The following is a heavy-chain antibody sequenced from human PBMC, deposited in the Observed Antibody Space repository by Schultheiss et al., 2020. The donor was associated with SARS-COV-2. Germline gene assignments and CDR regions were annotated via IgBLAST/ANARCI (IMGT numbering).Heavy chain of an antibody. V-gene: IGHV4-4*07. CDR3: ARWTCSSTSCQDYYYYYYYMDV. J-gene: IGHJ6*03. D-gene: IGHD2-2*01. CDR1: GGSISSYY. Sequence: SETLSLTCTVSGGSISSYYWSWIRQPAGKGLEWIGRIYTSGSTNYNPSLKSRVTMSVDTSKNQFSLKLSSVTAADTAVYYCARWTCSSTSCQDYYYYYYYMDVWGKGTTVTVSS. CDR2: IYTSGST.